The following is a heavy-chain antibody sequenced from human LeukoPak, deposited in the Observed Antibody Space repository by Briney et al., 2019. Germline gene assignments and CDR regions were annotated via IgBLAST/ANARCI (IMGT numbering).Heavy chain of an antibody. V-gene: IGHV4-59*01. D-gene: IGHD5-18*01. CDR1: GGSISSYY. Sequence: SETLSLTCTVSGGSISSYYWSWIRQPPGKGLEWIGYIYYSGSTNYNPSLKSRVTLSLDAFNNEVSLKLSSVTAADTAVYYCAREGRGRNSYGDYYYYGIDVWGQGTTVSVSS. J-gene: IGHJ6*02. CDR3: AREGRGRNSYGDYYYYGIDV. CDR2: IYYSGST.